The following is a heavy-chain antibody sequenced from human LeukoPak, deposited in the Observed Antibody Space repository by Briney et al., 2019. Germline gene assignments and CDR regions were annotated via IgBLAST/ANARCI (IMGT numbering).Heavy chain of an antibody. J-gene: IGHJ6*03. CDR2: IYYSGST. V-gene: IGHV4-59*01. CDR1: GGSISSYY. Sequence: PSETLSLTCTVSGGSISSYYWSWIRQPPGKGLEWIGYIYYSGSTNYNPSLKSRVTISVDSSKNQFSLKLSSVTAADTAVYYCARTTEGGYTYDYFYYYYMDVWGKGTTVAISS. CDR3: ARTTEGGYTYDYFYYYYMDV. D-gene: IGHD5-18*01.